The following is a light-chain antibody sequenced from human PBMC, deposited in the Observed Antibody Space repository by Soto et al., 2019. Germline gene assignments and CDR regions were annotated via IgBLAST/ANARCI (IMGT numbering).Light chain of an antibody. V-gene: IGKV3-15*01. CDR3: KKYQKGPYI. CDR1: QSVSSN. J-gene: IGKJ2*01. CDR2: GAS. Sequence: EIVMTQSPATLSVSPGERATLPCRASQSVSSNFAWYQQKPGQAPRLLIYGASTRATGIPARFSGSGSGTGCPLTISGRQSEVLEVYYCKKYQKGPYILGRGPKLEIK.